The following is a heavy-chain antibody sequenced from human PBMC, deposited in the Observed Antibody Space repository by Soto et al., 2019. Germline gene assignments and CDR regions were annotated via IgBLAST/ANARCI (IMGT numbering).Heavy chain of an antibody. J-gene: IGHJ3*02. CDR2: ISYDGSNK. Sequence: GGSLRLSCAASGFTFSSYAMHWVRQAPGKGLEWVAVISYDGSNKYYADSVKGRFTISRDNSKNTLYLQMNSLRAEDTAVYYCGVATGGLDAFDIWGQGTMVTVSS. D-gene: IGHD2-21*02. CDR1: GFTFSSYA. V-gene: IGHV3-30-3*01. CDR3: GVATGGLDAFDI.